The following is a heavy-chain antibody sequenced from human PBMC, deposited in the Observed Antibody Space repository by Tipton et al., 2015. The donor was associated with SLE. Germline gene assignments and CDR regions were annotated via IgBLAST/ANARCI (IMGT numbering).Heavy chain of an antibody. V-gene: IGHV3-30*04. D-gene: IGHD3-3*01. J-gene: IGHJ6*02. CDR2: ISYDGSNK. CDR1: GFTFSSYA. Sequence: SLRLSCAASGFTFSSYAMHWVRQAPGKGLEWVAVISYDGSNKYYADSVKGRFTISRDNSKNTLYLQMNSLRAEDTAVYYCARLTAIFGVVKNGMDVWGQGTLVTVSS. CDR3: ARLTAIFGVVKNGMDV.